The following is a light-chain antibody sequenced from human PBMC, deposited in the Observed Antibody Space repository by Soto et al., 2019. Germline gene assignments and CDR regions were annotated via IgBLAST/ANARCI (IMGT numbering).Light chain of an antibody. CDR3: QTWGSGIQV. J-gene: IGLJ3*02. CDR1: SGHSNYA. CDR2: LNSDGRH. V-gene: IGLV4-69*01. Sequence: QLVLTQSPSASASLGASVKLTCTLSSGHSNYAIAWLQQQPETGPRYLMKLNSDGRHSKGDGIPDRFSGSSSGAERYLTISSLQSEDEAEYYCQTWGSGIQVFGGGTKLTVL.